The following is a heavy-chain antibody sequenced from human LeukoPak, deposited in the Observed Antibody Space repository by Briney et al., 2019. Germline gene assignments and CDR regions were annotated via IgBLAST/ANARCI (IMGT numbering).Heavy chain of an antibody. Sequence: ASVKVSCKASGYTFTSYDINWVRQATGQELDWMGWMNPNSGSTVYAQKFQGRVTITRNTSISTAYMELSGLRSEDTAVYYCARGRSTGYPYYFEYWGQGTLVTVSS. J-gene: IGHJ4*02. V-gene: IGHV1-8*03. CDR1: GYTFTSYD. CDR2: MNPNSGST. D-gene: IGHD5-12*01. CDR3: ARGRSTGYPYYFEY.